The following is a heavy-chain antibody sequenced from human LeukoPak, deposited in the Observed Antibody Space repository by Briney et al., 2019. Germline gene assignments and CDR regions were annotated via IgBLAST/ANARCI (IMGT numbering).Heavy chain of an antibody. D-gene: IGHD6-13*01. CDR3: ARGYSSSWASDAFDI. V-gene: IGHV4-59*08. Sequence: SETLSLTCTVSGGSISSYYWSWIRQPPGKGLEWIGYIYYSGSTNYNPSLKSRVTISVDTSKNQFSLKLSSVTAADTAVYYCARGYSSSWASDAFDIWGQGTMVTVSS. J-gene: IGHJ3*02. CDR1: GGSISSYY. CDR2: IYYSGST.